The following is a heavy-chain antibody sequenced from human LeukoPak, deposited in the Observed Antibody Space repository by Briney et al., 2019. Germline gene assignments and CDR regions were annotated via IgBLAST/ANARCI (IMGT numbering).Heavy chain of an antibody. V-gene: IGHV5-51*01. CDR3: ARILGGYSSGWYAFDY. Sequence: GESLQISCKGSGSSFTSYWIGWVRQMPGKGLEWMGIIYPGDSDTRYSPSFQGQVTFSADKSISTAYLQWSSLKASDTAMYYCARILGGYSSGWYAFDYWGQGTLVTVSS. CDR2: IYPGDSDT. J-gene: IGHJ4*02. D-gene: IGHD6-19*01. CDR1: GSSFTSYW.